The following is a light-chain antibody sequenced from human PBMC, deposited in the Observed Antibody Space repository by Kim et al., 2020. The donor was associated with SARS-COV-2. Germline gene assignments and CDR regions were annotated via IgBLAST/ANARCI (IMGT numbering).Light chain of an antibody. CDR2: DAS. CDR3: QQYDSYSYT. V-gene: IGKV1-5*01. CDR1: QSINSR. Sequence: SASVGDRVTITCRASQSINSRLAWYQQKPGKAPKLLIYDASSLESGVPSTFSGGGSGTEFSLTISSLQPDDFATYYCQQYDSYSYTFGQGTKLEI. J-gene: IGKJ2*01.